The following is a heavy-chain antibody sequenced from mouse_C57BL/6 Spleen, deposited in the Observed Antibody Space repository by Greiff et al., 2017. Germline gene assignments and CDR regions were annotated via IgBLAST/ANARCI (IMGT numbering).Heavy chain of an antibody. Sequence: VQLQQSGPELVKPGASVKISCKASGYTFTDYYMNWVKQSHGKSLEWIGDINPNNGGTSYNQKFKGKATLTVDKSSSTAYMELRSLTSDDSAVYYCATLGDYPGYFDYWGQGTTLTVSS. D-gene: IGHD5-5*01. CDR2: INPNNGGT. V-gene: IGHV1-26*01. CDR1: GYTFTDYY. CDR3: ATLGDYPGYFDY. J-gene: IGHJ2*01.